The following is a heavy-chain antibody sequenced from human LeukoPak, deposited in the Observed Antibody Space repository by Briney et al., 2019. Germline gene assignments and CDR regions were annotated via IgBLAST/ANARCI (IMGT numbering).Heavy chain of an antibody. J-gene: IGHJ6*02. V-gene: IGHV4-34*01. CDR1: GGSFSGYY. Sequence: SETLSLTCAVYGGSFSGYYWSWIRQPPGKGLEWMGEINHSGSTNYNPSLKSRVTISVDTSKNQFSLKLSSVTAADTAVYHCARGPGYYDSSGYYHYYGMDVWGQGTTVTVSS. CDR2: INHSGST. CDR3: ARGPGYYDSSGYYHYYGMDV. D-gene: IGHD3-22*01.